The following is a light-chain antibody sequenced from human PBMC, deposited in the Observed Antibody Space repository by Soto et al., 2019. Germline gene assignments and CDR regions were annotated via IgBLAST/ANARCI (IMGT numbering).Light chain of an antibody. CDR3: QQYNNWPRGT. J-gene: IGKJ1*01. Sequence: EIVMSQYPATLPVPPGERATLSCRASQSVGSNLAWYQQKTDQAPRLLIYGASTRATGIPGRFSGSGSGTEFTLAISSLQSEYFAVYYCQQYNNWPRGTFGQGTKVYIK. CDR1: QSVGSN. CDR2: GAS. V-gene: IGKV3-15*01.